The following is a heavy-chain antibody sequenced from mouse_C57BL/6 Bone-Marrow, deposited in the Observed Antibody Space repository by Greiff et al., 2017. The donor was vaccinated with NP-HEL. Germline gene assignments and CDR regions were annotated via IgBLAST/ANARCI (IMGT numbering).Heavy chain of an antibody. CDR3: ARNLHSSYGYFDV. V-gene: IGHV1-7*01. J-gene: IGHJ1*03. CDR1: GYTFTSYW. Sequence: QVQLQQSGAELAKPGASVKLSCKASGYTFTSYWMHWVKQRPGQGLEWIGYINPSSGYTKYNQKFKDKATLTADKSSSTAYMQLSSLTYEDSAVYYCARNLHSSYGYFDVGGTGTTVTVSS. CDR2: INPSSGYT. D-gene: IGHD1-1*01.